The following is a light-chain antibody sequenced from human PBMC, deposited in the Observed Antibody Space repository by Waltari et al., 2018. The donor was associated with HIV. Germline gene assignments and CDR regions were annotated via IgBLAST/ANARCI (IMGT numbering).Light chain of an antibody. Sequence: EIVLTQSPATLSLSPGERATLSCGASQSGSSSYLAWYQQKPGLAPRLLIYDASSRAPGIPDRFSGSGSATDFTLTISRLEPEDFAVYYCQQYGRTFGQGTKVEIK. V-gene: IGKV3D-20*01. J-gene: IGKJ1*01. CDR1: QSGSSSY. CDR2: DAS. CDR3: QQYGRT.